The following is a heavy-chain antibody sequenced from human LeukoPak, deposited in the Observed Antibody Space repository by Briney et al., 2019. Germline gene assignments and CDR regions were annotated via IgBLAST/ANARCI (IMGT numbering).Heavy chain of an antibody. V-gene: IGHV4-31*03. CDR1: GGSINNGGYY. CDR2: IYYSGSS. D-gene: IGHD5-24*01. J-gene: IGHJ4*02. CDR3: ARNRDGYNSFDY. Sequence: PSETLSLTCTVSGGSINNGGYYWSWIRQHPGKGLEWIGYIYYSGSSYYYPSLRSRVTISVDTSRNHFSLKLSSVTAADTAVYYCARNRDGYNSFDYWGQGTLVTVSS.